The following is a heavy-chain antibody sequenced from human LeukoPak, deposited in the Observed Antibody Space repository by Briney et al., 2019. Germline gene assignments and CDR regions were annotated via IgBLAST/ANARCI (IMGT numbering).Heavy chain of an antibody. CDR2: INPNSGGT. D-gene: IGHD3-3*01. CDR3: ARDLRPRFLEWLPNWFDP. J-gene: IGHJ5*02. CDR1: GYTFTGYY. Sequence: ASVKVSCKASGYTFTGYYMHWVRQAPGQGLEWMGWINPNSGGTNYAQKFQGRVTMTRDTSISTAYMELSRLRSDDTAVYYCARDLRPRFLEWLPNWFDPWGQGTLVTVSS. V-gene: IGHV1-2*02.